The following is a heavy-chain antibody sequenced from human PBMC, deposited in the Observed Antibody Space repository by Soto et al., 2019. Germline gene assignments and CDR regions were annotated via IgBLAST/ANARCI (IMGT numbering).Heavy chain of an antibody. CDR3: ARDPPPMDV. V-gene: IGHV1-18*01. Sequence: QVQLVQSGAEVKKPGASVKVSCKASGYTFTSYGISWVRQAPGQGLEWMGWISAYNGNTNYAQKLQGRVTMTTATSTSQAYMELRSLRTEETAVFYCARDPPPMDVWGAGTTVTVSS. CDR1: GYTFTSYG. J-gene: IGHJ6*04. CDR2: ISAYNGNT.